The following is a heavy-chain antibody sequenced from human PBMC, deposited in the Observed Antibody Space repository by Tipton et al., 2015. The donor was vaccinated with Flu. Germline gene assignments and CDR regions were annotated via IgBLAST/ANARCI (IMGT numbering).Heavy chain of an antibody. J-gene: IGHJ4*02. Sequence: QLVQSGAEVKKPGASVKVSCKASGYTFTSYYMHWVRQAPGQGLEWMGIINPRGGSTSYAQKFQGRVTMTRDTSTSTVYMELSSLRSEDTAVYFCARDFPEGGNLNYWGQGTLVTVSS. CDR3: ARDFPEGGNLNY. CDR2: INPRGGST. CDR1: GYTFTSYY. V-gene: IGHV1-46*01. D-gene: IGHD2/OR15-2a*01.